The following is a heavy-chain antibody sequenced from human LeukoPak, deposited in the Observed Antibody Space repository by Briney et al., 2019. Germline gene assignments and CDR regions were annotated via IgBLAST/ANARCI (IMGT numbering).Heavy chain of an antibody. J-gene: IGHJ3*01. V-gene: IGHV3-7*01. CDR1: AFTFNNNW. Sequence: GSLRLSCAASAFTFNNNWMSWVRQAPGKGLEWVASIKEDGSETYYVDSVKGRFTISRDNAKESLYLQMNSLRVEDTAVYYCARVGWFWSKGVLQVAFDFWGQGTMVTVSS. CDR3: ARVGWFWSKGVLQVAFDF. CDR2: IKEDGSET. D-gene: IGHD3-10*01.